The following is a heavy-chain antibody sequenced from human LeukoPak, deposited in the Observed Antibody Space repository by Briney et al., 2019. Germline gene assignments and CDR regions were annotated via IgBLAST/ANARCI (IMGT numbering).Heavy chain of an antibody. Sequence: GSSVRVSCKASGGTFSSYAISWVRQAPGQGLEWMGGIIPIFGTANYAQKFQGRVTITTDESTSTAYMGLSSLRSEDTAVYYCARVGDFYDSSGYYSSADAFDIWGQGTMVTVSS. CDR2: IIPIFGTA. CDR1: GGTFSSYA. V-gene: IGHV1-69*05. D-gene: IGHD3-22*01. J-gene: IGHJ3*02. CDR3: ARVGDFYDSSGYYSSADAFDI.